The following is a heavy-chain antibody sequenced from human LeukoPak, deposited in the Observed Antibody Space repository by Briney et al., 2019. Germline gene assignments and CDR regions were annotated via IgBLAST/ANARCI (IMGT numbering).Heavy chain of an antibody. CDR2: IYHSGST. CDR3: ASGYSYGSLAFDI. Sequence: SETLSVTCAVSGGSISSSNWWSWVRQPPGKGLEWIGEIYHSGSTNYNPSLKSRVTISVDKSKNQFSLKLSSVTAADTAVYYCASGYSYGSLAFDIWGQGTMVTVSS. V-gene: IGHV4-4*02. J-gene: IGHJ3*02. D-gene: IGHD5-18*01. CDR1: GGSISSSNW.